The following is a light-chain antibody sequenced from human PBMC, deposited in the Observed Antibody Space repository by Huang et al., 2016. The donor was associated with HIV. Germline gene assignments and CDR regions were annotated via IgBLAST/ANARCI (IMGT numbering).Light chain of an antibody. V-gene: IGKV1-6*01. CDR1: QGIRND. CDR3: LQDYNHPRT. Sequence: AIQMTQSPSSLSASVGDRVTITCRASQGIRNDLGWFQQKPGEAPRLLIYAASNLQSAVPSRFSGSGSDTNFTLTISSLQAEDFATYYCLQDYNHPRTFGQGTRVEIK. CDR2: AAS. J-gene: IGKJ1*01.